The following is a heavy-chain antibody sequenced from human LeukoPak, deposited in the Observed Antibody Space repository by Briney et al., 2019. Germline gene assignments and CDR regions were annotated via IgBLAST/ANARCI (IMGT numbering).Heavy chain of an antibody. CDR1: GFTFSSYG. Sequence: GGSLRLSRAASGFTFSSYGMHWVRQAPGKGLEWVAVISYDGSNKYYADSVKGRFTISRDNSKNTLYLQMNSLRAEDTAVYYCATSSWWYYFDYWGQGTLVTVSS. V-gene: IGHV3-30*03. J-gene: IGHJ4*02. CDR3: ATSSWWYYFDY. CDR2: ISYDGSNK. D-gene: IGHD6-13*01.